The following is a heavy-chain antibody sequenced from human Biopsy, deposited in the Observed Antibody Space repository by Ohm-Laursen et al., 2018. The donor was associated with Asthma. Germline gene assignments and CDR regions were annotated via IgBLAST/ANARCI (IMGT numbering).Heavy chain of an antibody. CDR2: ISSSSSYI. V-gene: IGHV3-21*06. CDR1: GFTFMTYG. J-gene: IGHJ1*01. D-gene: IGHD3-3*02. Sequence: SLRLSCAASGFTFMTYGMHWVRQVPGKGLEWVSSISSSSSYIYYADSVKGRFTISRDNAKNSLYLQMNSLRAEDTAVYYCARTFHFWSPYHAEHYQLWGQGTLVTVSS. CDR3: ARTFHFWSPYHAEHYQL.